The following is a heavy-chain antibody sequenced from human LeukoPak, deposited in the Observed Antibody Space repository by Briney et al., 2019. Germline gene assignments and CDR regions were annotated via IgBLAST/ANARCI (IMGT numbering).Heavy chain of an antibody. CDR3: ARRIGGVIDAFDY. CDR1: GGSLSSPISY. D-gene: IGHD3-16*02. CDR2: VLHSGAT. Sequence: PSETLSLTCTVSGGSLSSPISYWGWIRQPPGNGLEWIATVLHSGATFYSPSLECRLSISIVASTHPLSLKMISMTAADTAVYYCARRIGGVIDAFDYWGQGALVTVSS. J-gene: IGHJ4*02. V-gene: IGHV4-39*01.